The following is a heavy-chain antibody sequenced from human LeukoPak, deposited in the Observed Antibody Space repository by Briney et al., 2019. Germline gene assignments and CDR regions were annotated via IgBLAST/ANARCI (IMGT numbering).Heavy chain of an antibody. V-gene: IGHV3-21*01. D-gene: IGHD3-3*01. Sequence: PGGSLRLSCAASGFTFSSYSMNWVRQAPGKGLEWVSSISSSSSYIYYADSVKGRFTISRDNAKNSLYLQMNSLRAEDTAVYYCARDEERDFWSGYYTYGAFDIWGQGTMVTVSS. CDR1: GFTFSSYS. CDR3: ARDEERDFWSGYYTYGAFDI. J-gene: IGHJ3*02. CDR2: ISSSSSYI.